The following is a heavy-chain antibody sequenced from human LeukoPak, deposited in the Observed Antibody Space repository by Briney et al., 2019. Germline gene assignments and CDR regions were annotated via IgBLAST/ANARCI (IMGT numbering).Heavy chain of an antibody. CDR3: ARDPICDSSGWYGNAFDI. CDR2: ISYDGSNK. J-gene: IGHJ3*02. Sequence: PGRSLRLSCAASGFTFSSYAMHWVRQAPGKGLEWVAVISYDGSNKYYADSVKGRFTISRDNSKNTLYLQMNSLRAEDTAVYYCARDPICDSSGWYGNAFDIWGQGTMVTVSS. CDR1: GFTFSSYA. D-gene: IGHD6-19*01. V-gene: IGHV3-30-3*01.